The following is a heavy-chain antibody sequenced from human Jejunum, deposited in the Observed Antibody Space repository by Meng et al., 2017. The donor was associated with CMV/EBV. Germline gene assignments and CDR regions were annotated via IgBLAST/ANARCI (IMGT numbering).Heavy chain of an antibody. CDR3: SRGPYYYESSGYYGGQSNWFDP. CDR1: F. Sequence: FMHWVRQAPGQGLEWMGIIHPSSGSTTYARKLQGRVTMTRDPSTSTFYMELSSLTSEDTAVYFCSRGPYYYESSGYYGGQSNWFDPWGQGTQVTVSS. CDR2: IHPSSGST. V-gene: IGHV1-46*04. D-gene: IGHD3-22*01. J-gene: IGHJ5*02.